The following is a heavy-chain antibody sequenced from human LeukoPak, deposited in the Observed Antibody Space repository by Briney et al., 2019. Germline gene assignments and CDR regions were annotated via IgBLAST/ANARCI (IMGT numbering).Heavy chain of an antibody. CDR2: INHSGST. Sequence: SETLSLTCAVYGGSFSGYYWSWIRQPPGKGLEWIGEINHSGSTNYNPSLKSRVTISVDTSKNQFSLKMRSVTAADTAVYYCARATAAAGYAFDIWGQGTMVTVSS. V-gene: IGHV4-34*01. D-gene: IGHD6-13*01. CDR1: GGSFSGYY. J-gene: IGHJ3*02. CDR3: ARATAAAGYAFDI.